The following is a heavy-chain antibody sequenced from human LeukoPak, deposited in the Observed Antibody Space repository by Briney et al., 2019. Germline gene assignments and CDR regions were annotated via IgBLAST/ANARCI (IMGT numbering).Heavy chain of an antibody. CDR1: GFTFSSYS. Sequence: GGPLRLFCAASGFTFSSYSMNWVRQAPGKGLEWVSSSSSSRSDLYYSDLVKGRFTSSSDNAKNSLYLQMNSLRAEDTAVYYCARVVSSSTSCYKGNFDYWGQGTLVTVSS. V-gene: IGHV3-21*01. CDR3: ARVVSSSTSCYKGNFDY. J-gene: IGHJ4*02. D-gene: IGHD2-2*02. CDR2: SSSSRSDL.